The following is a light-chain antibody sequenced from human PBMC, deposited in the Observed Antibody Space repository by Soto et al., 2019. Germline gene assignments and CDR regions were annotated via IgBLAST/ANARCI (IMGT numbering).Light chain of an antibody. CDR2: GAS. J-gene: IGKJ1*01. CDR1: QSISSSN. CDR3: QQYGGSVDWYRWT. Sequence: EIVLTQSPGTLSLSPGERATLSCRASQSISSSNLAWYQQKPGQAPRVLLYGASNRAAGIPDRFSGSGSVKAFTLMISGMEGEDFAVYYCQQYGGSVDWYRWTFGEVTKV. V-gene: IGKV3-20*01.